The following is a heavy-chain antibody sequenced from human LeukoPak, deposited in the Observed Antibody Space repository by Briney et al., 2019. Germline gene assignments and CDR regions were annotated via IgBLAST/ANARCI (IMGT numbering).Heavy chain of an antibody. CDR2: INAGNGNT. CDR3: ARATECSSTSCYLWFDP. CDR1: GYTFTSYA. D-gene: IGHD2-2*01. V-gene: IGHV1-3*01. Sequence: ASVKVSCKASGYTFTSYAMHWVRQAPGQRLEWMGWINAGNGNTKYSQKFQGRVTITRDTSASTAYMELSSLRSEDTAVYYCARATECSSTSCYLWFDPWGQGTLVTVSS. J-gene: IGHJ5*02.